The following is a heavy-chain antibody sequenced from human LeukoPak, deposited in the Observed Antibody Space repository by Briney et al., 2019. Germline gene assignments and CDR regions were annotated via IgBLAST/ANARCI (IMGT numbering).Heavy chain of an antibody. CDR3: ARGRNTGRQFYFDY. CDR1: GFTFSSYA. CDR2: ITGSGGST. Sequence: QAGGSLRLSCAASGFTFSSYAVSWVRQAPGKGLECVSPITGSGGSTSYTDSVKGRFTISRDNSKNTLYLQMNSLRAEDTAVYYCARGRNTGRQFYFDYWGQGTLVTVAS. J-gene: IGHJ4*02. V-gene: IGHV3-23*01. D-gene: IGHD5-18*01.